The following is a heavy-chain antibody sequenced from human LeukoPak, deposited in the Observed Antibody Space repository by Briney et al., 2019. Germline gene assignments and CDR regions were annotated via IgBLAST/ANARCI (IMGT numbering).Heavy chain of an antibody. V-gene: IGHV1-18*01. CDR3: ARGVDYYDSSGYSRFDY. Sequence: ASVKVSCKASGYTFTSYGISWVRQAPGQGLEWVGWISAYNGNTNYAQKLQGRVTMTTDTSTSTAYMELRSLRSDDTAVYYCARGVDYYDSSGYSRFDYWGQGTLVTVSS. CDR2: ISAYNGNT. D-gene: IGHD3-22*01. J-gene: IGHJ4*02. CDR1: GYTFTSYG.